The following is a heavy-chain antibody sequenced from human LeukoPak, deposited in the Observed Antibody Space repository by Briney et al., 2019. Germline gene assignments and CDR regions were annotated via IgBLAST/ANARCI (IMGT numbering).Heavy chain of an antibody. CDR2: IYHSGST. Sequence: SETLSLTCAVSGYSISSGYYWGWIRQPPGKGLEWIGSIYHSGSTYYNPSLKSQVTISVDTSKNQFSLKLSSVTAADTAVYYCARDNCSGGSCYSAYNWFDPWGQGTLVTVSS. CDR1: GYSISSGYY. V-gene: IGHV4-38-2*02. CDR3: ARDNCSGGSCYSAYNWFDP. J-gene: IGHJ5*02. D-gene: IGHD2-15*01.